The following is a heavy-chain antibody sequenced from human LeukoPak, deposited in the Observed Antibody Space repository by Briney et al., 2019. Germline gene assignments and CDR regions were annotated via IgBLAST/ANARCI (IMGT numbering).Heavy chain of an antibody. CDR1: GFTFSSYA. CDR2: ISGSGGST. D-gene: IGHD5-24*01. CDR3: AKDIEMATIRVLGY. V-gene: IGHV3-23*01. Sequence: GGSLRLSCAASGFTFSSYAMHWVRQAPGKGLEWVSAISGSGGSTYYADSVKGRFTISRDNSKNTLYLQMNSLRAEDTAVYYCAKDIEMATIRVLGYWGQGTLVTVSS. J-gene: IGHJ4*02.